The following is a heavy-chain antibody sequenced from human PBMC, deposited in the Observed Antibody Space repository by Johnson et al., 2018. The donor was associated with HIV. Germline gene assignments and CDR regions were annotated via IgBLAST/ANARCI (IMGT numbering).Heavy chain of an antibody. J-gene: IGHJ3*02. V-gene: IGHV3-30*02. Sequence: QVQLVESGGGVVQPGRSLRLSCAASGFTFSSNAMHWVRQAPGKGLEWVAFIVYDGSKKYYADSVKGRFTISRDNSKNTLYLEMNSLRAEDTAVYYCAKGSGSGWLRDAFDIWGQGTMVTVSS. CDR2: IVYDGSKK. D-gene: IGHD6-19*01. CDR1: GFTFSSNA. CDR3: AKGSGSGWLRDAFDI.